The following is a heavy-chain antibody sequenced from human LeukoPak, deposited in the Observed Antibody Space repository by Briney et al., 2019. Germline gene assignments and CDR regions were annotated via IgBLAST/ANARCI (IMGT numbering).Heavy chain of an antibody. V-gene: IGHV4-4*09. CDR2: IYTSGST. D-gene: IGHD2-21*01. CDR1: GGSFSSYY. J-gene: IGHJ3*02. CDR3: ARLPVKLLDAFDI. Sequence: SETLSLTCTVSGGSFSSYYWSWIRQSPGKGLEGIGYIYTSGSTNYNPSLKSRVTISVDTSKNHFSLKLSSVTAADTAVYYCARLPVKLLDAFDIWGQGTMVTVSS.